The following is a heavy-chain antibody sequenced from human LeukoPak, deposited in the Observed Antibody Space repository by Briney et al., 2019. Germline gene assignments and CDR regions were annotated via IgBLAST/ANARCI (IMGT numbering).Heavy chain of an antibody. D-gene: IGHD4-17*01. CDR2: ISAYNGNT. Sequence: ASVKVSCKASGYTFTSYGISWVRQAPGQGLEWMGWISAYNGNTNYAQKLQGRVTMTTDTSTSTAYMELRSLRSDDTAVYYCARDPTVTTTPGTDYWGQGTLVTVSS. CDR3: ARDPTVTTTPGTDY. CDR1: GYTFTSYG. V-gene: IGHV1-18*01. J-gene: IGHJ4*02.